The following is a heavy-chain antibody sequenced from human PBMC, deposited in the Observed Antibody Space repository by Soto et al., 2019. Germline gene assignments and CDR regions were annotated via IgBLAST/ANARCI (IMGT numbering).Heavy chain of an antibody. J-gene: IGHJ6*02. Sequence: AGVKVSCKASGYTFTSYCISWVLQAPGQGLEWMGWISAYNGNTNYAQKLQGRVTMTTDTSTSTAYMELRSLRSDDTAVYYCARAKYYGSGSYYPPIFYYYGMDVWGQGTTVTVSS. CDR1: GYTFTSYC. CDR2: ISAYNGNT. D-gene: IGHD3-10*01. V-gene: IGHV1-18*04. CDR3: ARAKYYGSGSYYPPIFYYYGMDV.